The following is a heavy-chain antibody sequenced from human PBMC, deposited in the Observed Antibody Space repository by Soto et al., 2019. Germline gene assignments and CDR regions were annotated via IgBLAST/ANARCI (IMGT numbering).Heavy chain of an antibody. D-gene: IGHD3-22*01. J-gene: IGHJ6*02. Sequence: LRVSCAASGFTFSNYSMNWVRQAPGKGLEWVSYISSSSSTIHYADSVKGRFTISRDNAKNSLYLQMNSLRDEDTAVYYCARLRLYYYDSSGGPVYYYYGMDVWGQGTTVTVSS. CDR3: ARLRLYYYDSSGGPVYYYYGMDV. V-gene: IGHV3-48*02. CDR1: GFTFSNYS. CDR2: ISSSSSTI.